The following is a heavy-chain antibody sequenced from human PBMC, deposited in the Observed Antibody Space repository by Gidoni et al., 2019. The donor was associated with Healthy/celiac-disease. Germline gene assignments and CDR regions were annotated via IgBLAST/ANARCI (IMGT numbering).Heavy chain of an antibody. CDR3: ARGVGTVVTPGLIDY. CDR1: GFTFSDYY. J-gene: IGHJ4*02. Sequence: QVQLVESGGGLVKPGGSLRLSCAASGFTFSDYYMIWIRQAPGKGLEWVSYISSSSSYTNYADSVKGRFTISRDNAKNSLYLQMNSLRAEDTAVYYCARGVGTVVTPGLIDYWGQGTLVTVSS. V-gene: IGHV3-11*06. D-gene: IGHD2-21*02. CDR2: ISSSSSYT.